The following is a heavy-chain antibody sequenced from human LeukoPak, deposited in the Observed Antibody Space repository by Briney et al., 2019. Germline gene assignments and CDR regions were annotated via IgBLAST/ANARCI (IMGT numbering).Heavy chain of an antibody. CDR3: AREDSSGPPN. D-gene: IGHD6-19*01. CDR1: GGTFSSYA. CDR2: IIPIFGTA. Sequence: GASVKVSCKASGGTFSSYAISWVRQAPGQGLEWMGGIIPIFGTANYAQKFQGRVTITADESTSTAYMEPSSLRSEDTAVYYCAREDSSGPPNWGQGTLVTVSS. J-gene: IGHJ4*02. V-gene: IGHV1-69*13.